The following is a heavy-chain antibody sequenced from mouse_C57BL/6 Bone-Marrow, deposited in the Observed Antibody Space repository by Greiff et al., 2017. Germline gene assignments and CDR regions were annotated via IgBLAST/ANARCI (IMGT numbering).Heavy chain of an antibody. CDR1: GFNIKDDY. J-gene: IGHJ3*01. CDR2: IDPENGDT. Sequence: VQLQQSGAELVRPGASVKLSCTASGFNIKDDYMHWVKQRPEQGLEWIGWIDPENGDTEYASKFQGKATITADTSSNTAYLQLRSLTSEDTAVYYCTTGLSPFAYWGQGTLVTVSA. V-gene: IGHV14-4*01. CDR3: TTGLSPFAY.